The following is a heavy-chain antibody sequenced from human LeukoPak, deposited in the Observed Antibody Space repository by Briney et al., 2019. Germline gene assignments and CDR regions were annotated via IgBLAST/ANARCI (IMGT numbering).Heavy chain of an antibody. CDR1: GYTLTELS. V-gene: IGHV1-24*01. J-gene: IGHJ6*02. CDR3: ASSLRYFDRYPYYYGMDV. CDR2: FDPEDGET. Sequence: ASVKVSCKVSGYTLTELSMHWVRQAPGKGLEWMGGFDPEDGETIYAQKFQGRVTMTEDTSTDTAYMELSSLRSEDTAVYYCASSLRYFDRYPYYYGMDVWGQGTTVTVSS. D-gene: IGHD3-9*01.